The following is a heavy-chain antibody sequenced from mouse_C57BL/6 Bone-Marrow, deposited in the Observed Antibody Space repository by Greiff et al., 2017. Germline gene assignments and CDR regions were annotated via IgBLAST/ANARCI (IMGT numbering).Heavy chain of an antibody. J-gene: IGHJ2*01. CDR2: IWSGGGT. D-gene: IGHD4-1*01. Sequence: VQVVESGPGLVQPSQSLSITCTVSGFSLTSYGVHWVRQSPGKGLEWLGVIWSGGGTDYNAAFISRLSISKDNSKSQVFFKMNSLQADDTAIYYCALTGTYYFDYWGQGTTLTVSS. CDR1: GFSLTSYG. V-gene: IGHV2-2*01. CDR3: ALTGTYYFDY.